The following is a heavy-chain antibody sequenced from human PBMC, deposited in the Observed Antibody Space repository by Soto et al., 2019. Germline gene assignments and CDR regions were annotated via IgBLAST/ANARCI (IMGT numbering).Heavy chain of an antibody. D-gene: IGHD6-6*01. V-gene: IGHV4-34*01. CDR3: ARRIAARKYYFDY. CDR2: INHSGST. Sequence: PSETLSLTCAFYCGSFSGYYWSWIRQPPGKGLEWSGEINHSGSTNYNPSLKSRVTISVDTSKNQFSLKLSSVTAADTAVYYCARRIAARKYYFDYWRQVTLVTVSS. CDR1: CGSFSGYY. J-gene: IGHJ4*02.